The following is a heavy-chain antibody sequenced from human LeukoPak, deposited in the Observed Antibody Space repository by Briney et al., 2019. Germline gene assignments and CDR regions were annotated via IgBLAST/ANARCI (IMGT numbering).Heavy chain of an antibody. CDR2: ISYDGSNK. V-gene: IGHV3-30*04. Sequence: GGSLRLSCAVSGFIFSNYAMHWVRQAPGKGLEWVAVISYDGSNKYYADSVKGRFTISRDNSKNTLYLQMNSLRAEDTAVYYCAKDPIRAVAGNGGFDYWGQGTLVTVSS. CDR1: GFIFSNYA. D-gene: IGHD6-19*01. J-gene: IGHJ4*02. CDR3: AKDPIRAVAGNGGFDY.